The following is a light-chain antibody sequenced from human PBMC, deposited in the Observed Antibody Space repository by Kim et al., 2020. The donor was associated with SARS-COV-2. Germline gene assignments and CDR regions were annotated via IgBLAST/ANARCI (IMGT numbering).Light chain of an antibody. CDR3: RQYNQLPLP. V-gene: IGKV3-15*01. Sequence: EIVMTQSPATLSVSPGERATLSCRASQSVSSNLAWYQQKPGQAPRLLIKGASTRATGIAARFSGSGSGTEFTLTISSLQSEDFAFYYCRQYNQLPLPFGGGTKVEIK. CDR2: GAS. J-gene: IGKJ4*01. CDR1: QSVSSN.